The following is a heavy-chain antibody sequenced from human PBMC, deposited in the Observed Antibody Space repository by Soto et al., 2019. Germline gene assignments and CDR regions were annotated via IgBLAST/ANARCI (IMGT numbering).Heavy chain of an antibody. D-gene: IGHD3-16*01. Sequence: QVQLVESGGGVVQPGTSLRLSCVGSGFTFRSYVIHWVRQAPGKGLEWVALTSYDGSNKYYDDSVKGRFTISRDNSRNTVDLQMDRMSLEDTALYYCARWGTTGGLDVWGQGTLVSVSS. J-gene: IGHJ4*02. CDR2: TSYDGSNK. V-gene: IGHV3-30*19. CDR1: GFTFRSYV. CDR3: ARWGTTGGLDV.